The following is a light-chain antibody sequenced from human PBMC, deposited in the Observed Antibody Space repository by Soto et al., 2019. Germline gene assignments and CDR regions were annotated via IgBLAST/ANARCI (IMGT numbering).Light chain of an antibody. CDR2: SNN. V-gene: IGLV1-44*01. Sequence: QSVVTQPPSASGTPGQRVTISCSGDRSNIGSNSVNWYQQLPGTAPKLLIYSNNQRPSGVPDRFSGSKSGTSASLAISGLQSEDEADYYCAAWDDSLNGRYVFGTGTKLTGL. CDR3: AAWDDSLNGRYV. J-gene: IGLJ1*01. CDR1: RSNIGSNS.